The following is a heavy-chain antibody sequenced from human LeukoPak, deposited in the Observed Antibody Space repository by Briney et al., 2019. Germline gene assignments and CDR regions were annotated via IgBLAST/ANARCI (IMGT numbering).Heavy chain of an antibody. Sequence: SETLSLTCTVSGGSISSYYWSWIRQPAGKGLEWIGRIYTSGDTNYNPSLKSRVTISVDSSKNQFSLKLSSVTAADTAVYYCARDPQRRYYFDYWGQGTLVTVSS. D-gene: IGHD3-16*01. CDR3: ARDPQRRYYFDY. J-gene: IGHJ4*02. CDR2: IYTSGDT. V-gene: IGHV4-4*07. CDR1: GGSISSYY.